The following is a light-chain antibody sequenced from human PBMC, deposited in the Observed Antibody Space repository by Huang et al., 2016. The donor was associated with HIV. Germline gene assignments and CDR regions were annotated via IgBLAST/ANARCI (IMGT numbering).Light chain of an antibody. J-gene: IGKJ1*01. CDR1: QSVSSSY. Sequence: EIVLTQSPGTLSVSPGERATLPCRASQSVSSSYLDWYQQKPGQAPRLLIYGASSRATGIPDRFSGSGSGADFTLTISRLEPEDFAVYYCQQFGTSPSWTFGQGTKVEIK. CDR2: GAS. CDR3: QQFGTSPSWT. V-gene: IGKV3-20*01.